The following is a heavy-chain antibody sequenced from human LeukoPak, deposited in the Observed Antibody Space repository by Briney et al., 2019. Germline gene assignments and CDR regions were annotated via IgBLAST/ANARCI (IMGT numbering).Heavy chain of an antibody. J-gene: IGHJ4*02. Sequence: GRSLRLACAASGFAFSSYEMNWVRQAPGKWLDWVSYISSSGTTIYYADSVKGRFTISRDNSKNSLYLQMNSLRAEDTAVYYCARLYSSNWKNYWGQGTLVTVSS. CDR2: ISSSGTTI. CDR1: GFAFSSYE. CDR3: ARLYSSNWKNY. V-gene: IGHV3-48*03. D-gene: IGHD6-13*01.